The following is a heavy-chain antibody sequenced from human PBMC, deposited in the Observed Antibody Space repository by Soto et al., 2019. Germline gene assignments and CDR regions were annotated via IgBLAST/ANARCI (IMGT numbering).Heavy chain of an antibody. D-gene: IGHD3-10*01. J-gene: IGHJ4*02. CDR2: INHSGST. V-gene: IGHV4-34*01. CDR3: ARGLFGELSASRGTDY. CDR1: GGSFSGYY. Sequence: SETLSLTCAVYGGSFSGYYWSWIRQPPGKGLEWIGEINHSGSTNYNPSLKSRVTISVDTSKNQFSLKLSSVTAADTAVYYCARGLFGELSASRGTDYWGQGTLVTVSS.